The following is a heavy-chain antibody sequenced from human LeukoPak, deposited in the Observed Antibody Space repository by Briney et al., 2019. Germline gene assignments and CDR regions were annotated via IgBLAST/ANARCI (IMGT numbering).Heavy chain of an antibody. J-gene: IGHJ2*01. CDR2: IYSGGST. CDR1: GFTVSSNC. Sequence: GGSLRLSCAASGFTVSSNCMSWVRQAPGKGLEWVSVIYSGGSTYYADSVKGRFTTSRDNSKNTLYLQMNSLRAEDTAVYYCARDGDSSGDRRTGGWYFDLWGRGTLVTVSS. V-gene: IGHV3-53*01. CDR3: ARDGDSSGDRRTGGWYFDL. D-gene: IGHD3-22*01.